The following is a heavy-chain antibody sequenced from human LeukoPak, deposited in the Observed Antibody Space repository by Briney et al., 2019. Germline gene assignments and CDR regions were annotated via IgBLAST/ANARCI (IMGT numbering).Heavy chain of an antibody. J-gene: IGHJ6*03. V-gene: IGHV3-21*04. CDR2: ISSSSSYI. Sequence: GGSLRLSCAASGFTFSSYSMNWVRQAPGKGLEWVSSISSSSSYIYYADSVKGRFTISRDNAKNSLFLQMNGLRAEDTAVYYCARVLRYCSGGNCYSGGLGYMDVWGKGTTVTISS. CDR1: GFTFSSYS. CDR3: ARVLRYCSGGNCYSGGLGYMDV. D-gene: IGHD2-15*01.